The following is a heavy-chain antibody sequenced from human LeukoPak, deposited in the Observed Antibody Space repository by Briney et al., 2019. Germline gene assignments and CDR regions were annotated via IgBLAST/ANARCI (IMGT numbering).Heavy chain of an antibody. CDR2: ISYDSAIK. D-gene: IGHD2-15*01. Sequence: GGSLRLSCAASGFTFSRDSMNWVRQAPGKGREGISYISYDSAIKYYADSVRGRFTISRDNAKNSLSLQMHSLRAEDTAVYYCVRDNPRCCGVVPVNIDDFWGQGTLVTVSS. J-gene: IGHJ4*02. CDR3: VRDNPRCCGVVPVNIDDF. CDR1: GFTFSRDS. V-gene: IGHV3-48*01.